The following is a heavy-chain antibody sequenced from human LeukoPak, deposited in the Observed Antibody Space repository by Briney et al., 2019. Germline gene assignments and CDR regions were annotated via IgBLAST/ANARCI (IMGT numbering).Heavy chain of an antibody. CDR3: ARDKGSGSYRNFDY. CDR2: ISYDGSNK. V-gene: IGHV3-30-3*01. Sequence: PGGSLRLSCAASGFTFSSYAMHWVRQAPGKGLEWVAVISYDGSNKYYADSVKGRFTISRDNAKNSLYLQMNSLRAEDTAVYYCARDKGSGSYRNFDYWGQGTLVTVSS. D-gene: IGHD1-26*01. J-gene: IGHJ4*02. CDR1: GFTFSSYA.